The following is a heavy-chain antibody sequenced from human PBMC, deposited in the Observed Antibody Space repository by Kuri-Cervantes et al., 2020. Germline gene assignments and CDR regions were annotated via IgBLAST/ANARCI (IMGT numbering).Heavy chain of an antibody. V-gene: IGHV4-59*12. CDR2: IYYSGST. J-gene: IGHJ5*02. D-gene: IGHD6-19*01. CDR3: ARDSAVPAALYSSGWYFSGFDP. Sequence: SETLSLTCTVSGGSISSYYWSWIRQPPGKGLEWIGSIYYSGSTYYNPSLKSRVTISVDTSKNQFSLKLSSVTAADTAVYYCARDSAVPAALYSSGWYFSGFDPWGQGTLVTVSS. CDR1: GGSISSYY.